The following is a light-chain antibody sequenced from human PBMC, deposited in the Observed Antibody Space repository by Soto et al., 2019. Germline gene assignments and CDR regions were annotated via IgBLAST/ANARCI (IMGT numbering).Light chain of an antibody. CDR3: QQYGGSPRT. CDR2: DAS. Sequence: EIVLTQSPATLSLSPGERATLSCRASQSVSSYLAWYQQKPGQAPRLLIYDASNRATGISARFSGSGSGTDFTLTISSLEPEDFAVYYCQQYGGSPRTFGQGTKV. J-gene: IGKJ1*01. V-gene: IGKV3-11*01. CDR1: QSVSSY.